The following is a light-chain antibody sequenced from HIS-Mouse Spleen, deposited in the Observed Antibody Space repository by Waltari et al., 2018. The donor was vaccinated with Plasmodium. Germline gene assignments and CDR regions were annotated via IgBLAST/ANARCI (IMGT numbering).Light chain of an antibody. V-gene: IGLV2-11*01. CDR3: CSYAGSRV. Sequence: QSALIQPPSVSGSPGQSVTISCTGTSGGVWSYDYVPWYQQHPGTVPKPIIYNVNTQPSGVPDRFSGSKSGNTASLTISGLQAEDEADYYCCSYAGSRVFGGGTKLTVL. J-gene: IGLJ2*01. CDR1: SGGVWSYDY. CDR2: NVN.